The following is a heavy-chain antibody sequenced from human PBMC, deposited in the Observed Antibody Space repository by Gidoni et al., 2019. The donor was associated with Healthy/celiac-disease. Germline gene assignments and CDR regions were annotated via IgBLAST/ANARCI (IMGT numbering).Heavy chain of an antibody. V-gene: IGHV4-61*02. CDR3: ARAADFWSGHPSGSYYYYGMDV. CDR2: IYTSGST. D-gene: IGHD3-3*01. Sequence: QVQLQESGPGLVKPSQALSLTCTVSGGAITRGSYYWRWIRQPAGMGLEWIVRIYTSGSTNHNPSLKRRVTISVDTSKNQFSLKLSSVTAADPAVYYCARAADFWSGHPSGSYYYYGMDVWGQGTTVTVPS. J-gene: IGHJ6*02. CDR1: GGAITRGSYY.